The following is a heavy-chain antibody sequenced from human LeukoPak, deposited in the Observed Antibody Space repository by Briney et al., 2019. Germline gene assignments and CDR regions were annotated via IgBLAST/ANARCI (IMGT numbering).Heavy chain of an antibody. J-gene: IGHJ5*02. CDR1: GYTLTELS. Sequence: ASVKVSCKVSGYTLTELSMHWVRQAPGKGLEWMGGFDPEDGETIYAQKFQGRVTMTEDTSTDTAYMELSSLRSDDTAVYYCARARPPRYCSSTSCYARRYNWFDPWGQGTLVTVSS. CDR3: ARARPPRYCSSTSCYARRYNWFDP. CDR2: FDPEDGET. V-gene: IGHV1-24*01. D-gene: IGHD2-2*01.